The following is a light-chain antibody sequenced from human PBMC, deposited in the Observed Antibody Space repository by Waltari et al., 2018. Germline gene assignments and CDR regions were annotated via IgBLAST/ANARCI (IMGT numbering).Light chain of an antibody. V-gene: IGLV3-1*01. CDR3: QAWDSNTVV. CDR1: RLGDKY. Sequence: SYELTQPPSVSVSPGQTASLTCSGDRLGDKYAYWYQQKPGQSPVRVIDQDSRRSSGIPERFSGSNSGNTATLTISGSQAMDEADYYCQAWDSNTVVFGGGTKLTVL. J-gene: IGLJ2*01. CDR2: QDS.